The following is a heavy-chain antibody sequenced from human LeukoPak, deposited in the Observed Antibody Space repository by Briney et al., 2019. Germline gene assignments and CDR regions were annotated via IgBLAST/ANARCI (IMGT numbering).Heavy chain of an antibody. CDR1: GYTFTSYG. V-gene: IGHV1-18*01. D-gene: IGHD3-22*01. Sequence: ASVTVSFTASGYTFTSYGISWVRQAPGRGLEWMGWISAYNGNTNYAQKLQGRVTMTTDTSTSTAYMELRSLRSDDTAVYYCARDDHYYDSSGYYHFDYWGQGTLVTVSS. CDR3: ARDDHYYDSSGYYHFDY. J-gene: IGHJ4*02. CDR2: ISAYNGNT.